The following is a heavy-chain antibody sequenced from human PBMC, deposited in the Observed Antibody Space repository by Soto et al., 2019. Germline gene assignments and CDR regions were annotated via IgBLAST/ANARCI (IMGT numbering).Heavy chain of an antibody. D-gene: IGHD7-27*01. J-gene: IGHJ4*02. Sequence: PSETLSLTCTVSGGSITSDYSCWSWIRQPPGEGLECIGHIFDSGTTYTNPPLRSQVAISLDTSKNHFSLTLSSVTAADTAVYYCARGPSGDKVHYWGQGALVTVSS. CDR3: ARGPSGDKVHY. V-gene: IGHV4-30-4*01. CDR1: GGSITSDYSC. CDR2: IFDSGTT.